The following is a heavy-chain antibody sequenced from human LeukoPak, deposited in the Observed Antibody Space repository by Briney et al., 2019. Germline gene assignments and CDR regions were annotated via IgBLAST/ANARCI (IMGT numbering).Heavy chain of an antibody. J-gene: IGHJ3*01. CDR3: ARFVSSGPL. CDR1: GFGFGYYD. Sequence: GGSLRLSCAASGFGFGYYDMHWVRQAPGKGLECVSAINSNGRTTYHVDSVKGRFTVSRDNSNNTPYLQMGGLKPEDTAVYYCARFVSSGPLWGQGTMVIVSS. D-gene: IGHD3-22*01. CDR2: INSNGRTT. V-gene: IGHV3-64*02.